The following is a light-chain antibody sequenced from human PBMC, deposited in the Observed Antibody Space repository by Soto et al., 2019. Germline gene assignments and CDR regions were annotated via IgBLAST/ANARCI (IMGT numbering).Light chain of an antibody. CDR1: QSVSSS. V-gene: IGKV3-11*01. J-gene: IGKJ3*01. Sequence: EIVLTQSPDTLSLSPGERATLSCRASQSVSSSLAWYQQKPGQAPRLLIYDASKRATGIPARFSGSGSGTDFTLTISSLEPEDLAVYSCQHRSNWPPEVTFGPGTKVDIK. CDR2: DAS. CDR3: QHRSNWPPEVT.